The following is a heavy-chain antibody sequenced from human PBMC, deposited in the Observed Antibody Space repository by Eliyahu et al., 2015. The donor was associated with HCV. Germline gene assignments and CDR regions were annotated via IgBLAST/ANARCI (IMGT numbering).Heavy chain of an antibody. CDR3: AGAVGWSGEGGS. J-gene: IGHJ5*02. CDR1: GFGFSNFW. V-gene: IGHV3-7*01. Sequence: EVQLVESGGGLVQPGGSLRLSCAASGFGFSNFWMNWVRQAPGKGLEWVANINHDGREKNYVDSMKGRFTISRDNAKNSLYLQMNSLRAEDTALYYCAGAVGWSGEGGSWGQGTLVTVSS. D-gene: IGHD6-19*01. CDR2: INHDGREK.